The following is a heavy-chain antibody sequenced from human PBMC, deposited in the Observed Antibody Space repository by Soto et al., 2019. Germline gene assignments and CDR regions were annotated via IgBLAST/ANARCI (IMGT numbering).Heavy chain of an antibody. D-gene: IGHD4-17*01. Sequence: VASVKVSCKASGGTFSSYTISWVRQAPGQGLEWMGRIIPILGIANYAQKFQGRVTITADKSTSTAYMELSSLRSEDTAVYYCATETTVTGAFDIWGQGTMVTVSS. J-gene: IGHJ3*02. CDR1: GGTFSSYT. CDR3: ATETTVTGAFDI. CDR2: IIPILGIA. V-gene: IGHV1-69*02.